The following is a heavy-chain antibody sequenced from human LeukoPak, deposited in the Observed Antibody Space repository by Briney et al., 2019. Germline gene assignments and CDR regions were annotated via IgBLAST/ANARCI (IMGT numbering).Heavy chain of an antibody. CDR2: IYYSGST. Sequence: SETLSLTCTVSGGSISSYYWSWIRQPPGKGLEWSGYIYYSGSTNYNPSLKSRVTISVDTSKNQFSLKLSSVTAAGTAVYYCARQGSSWYFYYYGMDVWGQGTTVTVSS. CDR1: GGSISSYY. D-gene: IGHD6-13*01. V-gene: IGHV4-59*08. CDR3: ARQGSSWYFYYYGMDV. J-gene: IGHJ6*02.